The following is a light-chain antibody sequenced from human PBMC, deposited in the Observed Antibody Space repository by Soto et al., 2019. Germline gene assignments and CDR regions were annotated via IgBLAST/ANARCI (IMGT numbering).Light chain of an antibody. CDR2: DVT. V-gene: IGLV2-14*03. CDR3: SSYTTSNTLG. Sequence: QSALTQPASVSGSPGQSITISCTGTSSDVGAYNFVSWYQQHPGKAPKLMIYDVTNRPSGVASRFSGSKSGNPASLAISGLQAEDEASYYCSSYTTSNTLGFGGGTKVTVL. J-gene: IGLJ2*01. CDR1: SSDVGAYNF.